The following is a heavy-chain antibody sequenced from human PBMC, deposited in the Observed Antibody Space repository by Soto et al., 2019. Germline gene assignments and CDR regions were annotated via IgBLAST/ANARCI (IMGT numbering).Heavy chain of an antibody. CDR3: ARLGPCDFWSGYRPGNWFDP. J-gene: IGHJ5*02. CDR2: IYHSGST. Sequence: PSETLSLTCAVSGYSISSGYYWGWIRQPPGRGLEWIGSIYHSGSTYYNPSLKSRVTISVDTSKNQFSLKLSSVTAADTAVYYCARLGPCDFWSGYRPGNWFDPWGQGTLVTVSS. D-gene: IGHD3-3*01. V-gene: IGHV4-38-2*01. CDR1: GYSISSGYY.